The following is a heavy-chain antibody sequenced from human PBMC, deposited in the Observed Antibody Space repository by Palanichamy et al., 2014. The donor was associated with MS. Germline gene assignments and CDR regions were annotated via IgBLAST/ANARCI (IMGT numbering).Heavy chain of an antibody. J-gene: IGHJ6*02. CDR3: ARVRGYCSGGSCYRSGYYYGMDV. Sequence: QLVEVWGRALVKPGGSLRLSCAASGFTFSDYYMSWIRQAPGKGLEWVSYISSSSSYTNYADSVKGRFTISRDNAKNSLYLQMNSLRAEDTAVYYCARVRGYCSGGSCYRSGYYYGMDVWGQGTTVTVSS. CDR1: GFTFSDYY. D-gene: IGHD2-15*01. CDR2: ISSSSSYT. V-gene: IGHV3-11*06.